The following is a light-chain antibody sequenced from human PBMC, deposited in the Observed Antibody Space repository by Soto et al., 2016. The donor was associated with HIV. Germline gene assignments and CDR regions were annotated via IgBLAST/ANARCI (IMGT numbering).Light chain of an antibody. J-gene: IGLJ2*01. CDR1: KLGDKY. CDR3: QAWDSNTHVV. V-gene: IGLV3-1*01. CDR2: RDT. Sequence: SYKLTQSPSVSVSPGQTANITCSGDKLGDKYSCWYQQKPGQSPVLVIYRDTRRPSGIPERFSGSNSGNTATLTISGTQAMDEADYYCQAWDSNTHVVFGGGTKLTVL.